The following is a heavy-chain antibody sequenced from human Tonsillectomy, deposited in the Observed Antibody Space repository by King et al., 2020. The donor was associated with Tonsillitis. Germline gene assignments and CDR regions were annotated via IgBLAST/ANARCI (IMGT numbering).Heavy chain of an antibody. CDR3: ARDHYDSSGYYYGWVDY. CDR2: INSNMYGT. CDR1: GYTFTGYY. D-gene: IGHD3-22*01. V-gene: IGHV1-2*02. J-gene: IGHJ4*02. Sequence: VQLVDSGAEVKKPGASVKVSCKASGYTFTGYYMLGVRQAPGQGLVWMGWINSNMYGTNSGQTFQGRVTMTRETSISTAYMGRSTLRSDDTAVYDWARDHYDSSGYYYGWVDYWGQGTLVTVSS.